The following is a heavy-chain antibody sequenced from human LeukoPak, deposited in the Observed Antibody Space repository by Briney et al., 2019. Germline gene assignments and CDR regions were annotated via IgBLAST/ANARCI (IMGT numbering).Heavy chain of an antibody. CDR1: GFTFSSYG. V-gene: IGHV3-30*18. J-gene: IGHJ4*02. CDR3: AKDILTGYYNVGDY. Sequence: HAGRSLRLSCAASGFTFSSYGMHWVRQAPGKGLEWVAVISYDGSNKYYADSVKGRFTISRDNSKNTLYLQMNSLRAEDTAVYYCAKDILTGYYNVGDYWGQGTLVTVSS. D-gene: IGHD3-9*01. CDR2: ISYDGSNK.